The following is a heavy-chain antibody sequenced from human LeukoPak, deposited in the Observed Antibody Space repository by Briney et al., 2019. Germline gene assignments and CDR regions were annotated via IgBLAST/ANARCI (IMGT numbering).Heavy chain of an antibody. CDR2: MSSDGSND. D-gene: IGHD2-8*01. J-gene: IGHJ4*02. CDR1: GFTFSSYA. V-gene: IGHV3-30*04. Sequence: GGSLRLSCAVSGFTFSSYAMHWVRQAPGKGLEWVAVMSSDGSNDNYANSVKGRFTISRDNSKNALYLQMNTLRAEDTAVYYCAREKYCTPTDCLHGRFYFNSWGQGTPVTVSS. CDR3: AREKYCTPTDCLHGRFYFNS.